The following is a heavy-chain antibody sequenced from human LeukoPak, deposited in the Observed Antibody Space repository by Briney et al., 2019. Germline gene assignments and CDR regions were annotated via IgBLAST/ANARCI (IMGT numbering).Heavy chain of an antibody. V-gene: IGHV4-59*12. CDR1: GGSITNYY. CDR2: IYYSGST. Sequence: PSETLSLTCTVSGGSITNYYWSWIRQPPGKGLEWIGYIYYSGSTNYNPSLKSRVTISVDTSKNQFSLKLSSVTAADTAVYYCARVSATVTTYSNGMDVWGQGTTVTVSS. D-gene: IGHD4-17*01. J-gene: IGHJ6*02. CDR3: ARVSATVTTYSNGMDV.